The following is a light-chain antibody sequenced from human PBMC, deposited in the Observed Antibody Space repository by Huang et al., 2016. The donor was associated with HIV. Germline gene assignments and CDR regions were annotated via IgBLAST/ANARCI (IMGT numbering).Light chain of an antibody. J-gene: IGKJ4*01. CDR1: QDITTY. CDR2: ATS. V-gene: IGKV1-9*01. Sequence: IQLTQSPSSLSVFVGDRVTITCRASQDITTYLAWYQHKPGEAPKLLIYATSTLQSGVPSRFSGSGSGSDFTLTIASLQPEDSATYYCQQVNSYPFTFGGGSKVEIK. CDR3: QQVNSYPFT.